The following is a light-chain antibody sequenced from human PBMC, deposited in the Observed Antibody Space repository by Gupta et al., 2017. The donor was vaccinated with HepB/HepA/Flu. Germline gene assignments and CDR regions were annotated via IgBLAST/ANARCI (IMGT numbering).Light chain of an antibody. CDR2: KAS. CDR1: QSISAW. V-gene: IGKV1-5*03. J-gene: IGKJ1*01. Sequence: DIQMTQSPSTLSASVGDRVSITCRASQSISAWLAWYQQKPGKAPKLLLYKASNLQSGVPSRFSGSGSGTEFTLTISSLQPDDFATYYCQHYDHSLWTFGQGTKVEIK. CDR3: QHYDHSLWT.